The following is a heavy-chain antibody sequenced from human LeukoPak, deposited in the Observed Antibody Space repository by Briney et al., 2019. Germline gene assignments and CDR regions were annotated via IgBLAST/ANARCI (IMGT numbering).Heavy chain of an antibody. CDR1: GYTFTSYG. CDR2: ISAYNGNT. CDR3: ATRHYYHDSSGYYHAAFDI. D-gene: IGHD3-22*01. V-gene: IGHV1-18*01. Sequence: ASVKVSCKASGYTFTSYGISWVRQAPGQGLEWMGWISAYNGNTNYAQKFQGRVTMTEDTSTDTAYMELSSLRSEDTAVYYCATRHYYHDSSGYYHAAFDIWGQGTMVTVSS. J-gene: IGHJ3*02.